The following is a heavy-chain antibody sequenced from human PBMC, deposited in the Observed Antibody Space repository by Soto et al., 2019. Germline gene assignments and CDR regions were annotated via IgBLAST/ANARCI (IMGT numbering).Heavy chain of an antibody. CDR2: IYHSGST. D-gene: IGHD7-27*01. CDR1: GGSIRVTDYF. CDR3: TRDSGWFDP. J-gene: IGHJ5*02. Sequence: SETLSLTCTVSGGSIRVTDYFWGWIRQPPGKALEWIASIYHSGSTYYNPSLKSRVTMSIDTSKNQFALTLNSVSAADTAVYFCTRDSGWFDPWGQGTLVTVSS. V-gene: IGHV4-39*02.